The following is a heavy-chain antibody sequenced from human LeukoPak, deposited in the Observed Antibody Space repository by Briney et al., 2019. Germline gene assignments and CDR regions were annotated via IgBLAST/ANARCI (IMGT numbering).Heavy chain of an antibody. V-gene: IGHV3-23*01. D-gene: IGHD3-22*01. CDR3: ANAKSGYYTF. J-gene: IGHJ4*02. CDR2: ISGSGENT. CDR1: EFTFSSYA. Sequence: GGSLRLSCAASEFTFSSYAMSWVRQAPGKGLEWVSAISGSGENTFYADSVKGRFTISRDNSKNTLYLQMNTLRAEDAAVYYCANAKSGYYTFWGQGVLVTVSS.